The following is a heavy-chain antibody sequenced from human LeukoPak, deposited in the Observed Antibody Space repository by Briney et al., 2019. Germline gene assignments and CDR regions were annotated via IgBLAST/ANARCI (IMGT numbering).Heavy chain of an antibody. CDR2: ISYEGSTS. V-gene: IGHV3-30*18. J-gene: IGHJ4*02. CDR1: GFTFSYYG. CDR3: AKEGFGNYYSAYFDY. D-gene: IGHD1-26*01. Sequence: GGSLRLSCAASGFTFSYYGMHWVRQAPGKGLEWVAVISYEGSTSYYADSVKGRFTISRDNSKNTLYLQMNGLRAEDTAVYYCAKEGFGNYYSAYFDYWGQGTLSPSPQ.